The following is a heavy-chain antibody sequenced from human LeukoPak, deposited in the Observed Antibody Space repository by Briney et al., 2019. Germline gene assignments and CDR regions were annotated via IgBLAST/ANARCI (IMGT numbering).Heavy chain of an antibody. V-gene: IGHV4-4*07. CDR3: ARNVGGTGYFQH. Sequence: SETLSLTCTVSGGSMTSYYWSWIRQPAGKGLEWIGRIYSSGGTYYNPSLKSRVTVSVDTSKNQFSLKLTSVTAADTAVYFCARNVGGTGYFQHWGQGTLVTVSS. D-gene: IGHD1-26*01. CDR2: IYSSGGT. J-gene: IGHJ1*01. CDR1: GGSMTSYY.